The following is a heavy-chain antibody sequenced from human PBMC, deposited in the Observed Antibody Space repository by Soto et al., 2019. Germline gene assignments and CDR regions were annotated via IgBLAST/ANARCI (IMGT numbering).Heavy chain of an antibody. Sequence: QVQLQQWGAGLLKPSETLSLTCAVYGGSFSGYYWSWIRQPPGKGLSWIGEVNHSGSTNYIPSLKRRVSRPEDLPKTQFALNLTSGPAADTAVYYCARGYGMNFDYWGQGTLVTVSS. CDR3: ARGYGMNFDY. D-gene: IGHD3-10*01. CDR1: GGSFSGYY. J-gene: IGHJ4*02. CDR2: VNHSGST. V-gene: IGHV4-34*01.